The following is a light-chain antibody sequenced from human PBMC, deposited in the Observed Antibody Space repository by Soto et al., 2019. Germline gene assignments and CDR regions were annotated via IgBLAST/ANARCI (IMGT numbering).Light chain of an antibody. Sequence: ELVWTQSPGTQSLSPGERATLSCRASQSVTSNSLAWYHHKPGQPPRLLIYDASTRALDTPARFAGSGSGTEFTLTISSLQSEDFAIYYCQPYNNWPPWTFGQGTKADIK. CDR2: DAS. CDR1: QSVTSN. J-gene: IGKJ1*01. CDR3: QPYNNWPPWT. V-gene: IGKV3-15*01.